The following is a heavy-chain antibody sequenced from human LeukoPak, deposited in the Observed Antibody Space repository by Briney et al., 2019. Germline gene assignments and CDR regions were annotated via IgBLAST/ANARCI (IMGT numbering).Heavy chain of an antibody. D-gene: IGHD2-15*01. J-gene: IGHJ5*02. V-gene: IGHV1-2*02. CDR3: ARDRLRLGYERTNWFDP. CDR1: GYTFSDYY. Sequence: GASVKVSCKASGYTFSDYYMHWVRQAPGQGLEWMGWINPNSGGTNYAQNFQGRVTMTRDTSISTVYMELSRLQSDDTAVFYCARDRLRLGYERTNWFDPWGQGTLVTVSS. CDR2: INPNSGGT.